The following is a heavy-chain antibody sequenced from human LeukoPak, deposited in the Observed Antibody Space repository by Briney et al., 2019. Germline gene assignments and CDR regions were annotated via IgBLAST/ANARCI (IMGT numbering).Heavy chain of an antibody. Sequence: SETLSLTCTVSGGSISSYYWSWIRQPPGKGLEWIGYIYYSGSTNYNPSLKSRVTISVDTSKNEFSLKLSSVTAADTAVYYCASLRGLIAAAGSQFDYWGQGTLVTVSS. V-gene: IGHV4-59*01. J-gene: IGHJ4*02. CDR3: ASLRGLIAAAGSQFDY. CDR2: IYYSGST. D-gene: IGHD6-13*01. CDR1: GGSISSYY.